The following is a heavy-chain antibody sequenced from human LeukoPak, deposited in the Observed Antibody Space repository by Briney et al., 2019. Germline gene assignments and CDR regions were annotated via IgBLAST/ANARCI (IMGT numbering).Heavy chain of an antibody. Sequence: PGGSLRLSCAASGFSFSTYSMNWVRQAPGKGLEWVSSINSDSIWIYYADSVKGRFTISRDNARNSLYLQMNSLRVEDTAVYYCARGGVVVAATGYFDYWGQGTLVTVSS. CDR2: INSDSIWI. J-gene: IGHJ4*02. D-gene: IGHD2-15*01. CDR3: ARGGVVVAATGYFDY. V-gene: IGHV3-21*01. CDR1: GFSFSTYS.